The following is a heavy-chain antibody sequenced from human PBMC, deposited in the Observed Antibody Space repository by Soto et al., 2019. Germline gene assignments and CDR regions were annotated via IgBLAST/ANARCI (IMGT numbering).Heavy chain of an antibody. CDR2: IWYDGSNK. Sequence: QVQLVESGGGVVQPGRSLRLSCAASGFTFSSYGMHWVRQAPGKGLEWVAVIWYDGSNKYYADYVKGRFTISRDNSKNTLYLQMNSLRAEDTAVYYCARDTDYDSSGYYPFDYWGQGTLVTVSS. D-gene: IGHD3-22*01. CDR3: ARDTDYDSSGYYPFDY. CDR1: GFTFSSYG. J-gene: IGHJ4*02. V-gene: IGHV3-33*01.